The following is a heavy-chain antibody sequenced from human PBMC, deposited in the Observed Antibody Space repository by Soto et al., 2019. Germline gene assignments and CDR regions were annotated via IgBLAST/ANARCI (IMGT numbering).Heavy chain of an antibody. Sequence: PSETLSLTCAVYGGSFSGYYWSWIRQPPGKGLEWIGKINYSGSTNYNPSLKSRVTISVDTSKNQFSLKMSSATAADTAVYYCARHSNRNYGLYYFDYWGLGALVTVSS. D-gene: IGHD4-4*01. J-gene: IGHJ4*02. CDR3: ARHSNRNYGLYYFDY. CDR2: INYSGST. V-gene: IGHV4-34*01. CDR1: GGSFSGYY.